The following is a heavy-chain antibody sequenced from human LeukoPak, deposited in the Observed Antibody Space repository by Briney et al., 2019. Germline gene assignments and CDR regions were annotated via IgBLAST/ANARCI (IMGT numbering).Heavy chain of an antibody. Sequence: GGSLRRSCAASGFTFSSYWMSWVRQAPGKGLEWVANIKQDGSEKYYVDSVKGRFTISRDNAKNSLYLQMNSLRAEDTAVYYCARSITMVRGVYYFDYWGQGTLVTVSS. CDR3: ARSITMVRGVYYFDY. D-gene: IGHD3-10*01. V-gene: IGHV3-7*04. CDR2: IKQDGSEK. CDR1: GFTFSSYW. J-gene: IGHJ4*02.